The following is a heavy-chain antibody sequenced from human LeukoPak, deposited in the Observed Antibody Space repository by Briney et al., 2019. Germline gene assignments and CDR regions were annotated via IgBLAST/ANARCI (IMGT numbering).Heavy chain of an antibody. CDR3: ARDSAAAGGLSFDY. V-gene: IGHV1-2*02. Sequence: GASVKVSCKASGYTFIGYYMHCVRQAPGQGLEGMGWINLNSGGTKYAQKFQGRVTMTRDTSITTAYMELSRLRSDDTAVYYCARDSAAAGGLSFDYWGQGTLATVSS. D-gene: IGHD6-13*01. CDR1: GYTFIGYY. J-gene: IGHJ4*02. CDR2: INLNSGGT.